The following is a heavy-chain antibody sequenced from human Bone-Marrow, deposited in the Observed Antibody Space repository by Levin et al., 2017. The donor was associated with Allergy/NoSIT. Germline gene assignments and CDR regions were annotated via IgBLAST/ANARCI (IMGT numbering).Heavy chain of an antibody. CDR3: ARDHIKSNRDGYNFWFDP. Sequence: PGGSLRLSCAASGFTFSSYAMHWVRQAPGKGLEWVAVISYDGSNKYYADSVKGRFTISRDNSKNTLYLQMNSLRAEDTAVYYCARDHIKSNRDGYNFWFDPWGQGTLVTVSS. J-gene: IGHJ5*02. CDR1: GFTFSSYA. V-gene: IGHV3-30*04. CDR2: ISYDGSNK. D-gene: IGHD5-24*01.